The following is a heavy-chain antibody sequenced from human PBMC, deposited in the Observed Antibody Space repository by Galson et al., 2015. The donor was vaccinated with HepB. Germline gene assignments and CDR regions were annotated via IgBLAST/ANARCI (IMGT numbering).Heavy chain of an antibody. CDR1: GFTFGDYA. Sequence: SLRLSCAASGFTFGDYAMTWVRQAPGKGLEWVSFIRSKAYGGTIEYAASVKGRFTISRDDSKSIAYLQMNSLKTEDTAVYYCTRGPHGFRYGAQIDYWGQGTLVTVSS. J-gene: IGHJ4*02. D-gene: IGHD5-18*01. CDR3: TRGPHGFRYGAQIDY. V-gene: IGHV3-49*04. CDR2: IRSKAYGGTI.